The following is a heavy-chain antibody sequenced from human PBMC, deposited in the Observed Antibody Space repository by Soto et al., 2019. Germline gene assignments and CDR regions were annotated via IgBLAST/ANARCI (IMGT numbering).Heavy chain of an antibody. CDR3: ARERCIGASPDNYMDV. D-gene: IGHD6-6*01. Sequence: EVQLVESGGGLIKPGGSLRLSCAASGFTLSRYTMNWVRQAPGKGLEWVSSISSRSSYIHYADSVKGRFTISRDNAKNSLYLQMNSLRAEDTAVYSCARERCIGASPDNYMDVWGKGTTVTVSS. V-gene: IGHV3-21*01. J-gene: IGHJ6*03. CDR1: GFTLSRYT. CDR2: ISSRSSYI.